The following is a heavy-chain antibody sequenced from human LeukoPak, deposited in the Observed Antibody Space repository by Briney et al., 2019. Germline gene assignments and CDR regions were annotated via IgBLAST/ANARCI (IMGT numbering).Heavy chain of an antibody. J-gene: IGHJ4*02. CDR2: IKQDGSEK. CDR3: ASRKVTLAGS. D-gene: IGHD2-21*02. Sequence: PGGSLRLSCAASGFTFSSYAMSWVRQAPGKGLEWVANIKQDGSEKYYVDSVKGRFTISRDNAKNSLYLQMNSLRAEDTAVYYCASRKVTLAGSWGQGTLVTVSS. CDR1: GFTFSSYA. V-gene: IGHV3-7*01.